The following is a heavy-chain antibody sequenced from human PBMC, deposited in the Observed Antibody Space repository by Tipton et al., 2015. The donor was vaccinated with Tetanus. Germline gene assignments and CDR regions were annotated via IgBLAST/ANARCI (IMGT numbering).Heavy chain of an antibody. Sequence: TLSLTCTVSGDSIGSGSYYWSWIRQPPGKGLEWIATIYYTGSTYYNPSLKSRVTISADTSKNQYSLELSSVTAADTAVYYCARGVTMIVVVNYFDYWGQGILVTVSS. D-gene: IGHD3-22*01. CDR3: ARGVTMIVVVNYFDY. J-gene: IGHJ4*02. V-gene: IGHV4-39*01. CDR1: GDSIGSGSYY. CDR2: IYYTGST.